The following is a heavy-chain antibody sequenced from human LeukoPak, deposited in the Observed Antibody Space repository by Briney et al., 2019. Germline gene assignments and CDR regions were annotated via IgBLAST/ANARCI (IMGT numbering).Heavy chain of an antibody. CDR3: AKNPPRTGTPRYFDY. J-gene: IGHJ4*02. CDR2: ISGSGGST. Sequence: PGGSLRLSCAASGFTFSSYAMSWVRQAPGKGLEWVSGISGSGGSTYYADSVKGRFTISRDNSKNTLSLQMNSLRAEDTAVYYCAKNPPRTGTPRYFDYWGQGTLVTVSS. D-gene: IGHD1-1*01. V-gene: IGHV3-23*01. CDR1: GFTFSSYA.